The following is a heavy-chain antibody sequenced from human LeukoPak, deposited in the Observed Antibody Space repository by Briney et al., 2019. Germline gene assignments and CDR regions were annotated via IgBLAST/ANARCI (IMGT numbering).Heavy chain of an antibody. CDR3: ATEPPRDYYDSSGYYRY. Sequence: ASVKVSCKASGYTFTSYYMHWVRQAPGQGLEWMGIINPSGGSTSYAQKFQGRVTMTEDTSTDTAYMELSSLRSEDTAVYYCATEPPRDYYDSSGYYRYWGQGTLVTVSS. CDR2: INPSGGST. V-gene: IGHV1-46*01. D-gene: IGHD3-22*01. J-gene: IGHJ4*02. CDR1: GYTFTSYY.